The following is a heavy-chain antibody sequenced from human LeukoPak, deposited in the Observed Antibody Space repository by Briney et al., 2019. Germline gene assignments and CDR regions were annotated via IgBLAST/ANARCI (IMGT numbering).Heavy chain of an antibody. CDR3: ARSDYDILTGYYPDAFDI. Sequence: SETLSLTCTVSGGSISSSSYYWGWIRQPPGRGLEWIGYIYYSGSTNYNPSLKSRVTISVDTSKNQFSLKLSSVTAADTAVYYCARSDYDILTGYYPDAFDIWGQGTMVTVSS. CDR1: GGSISSSSYY. CDR2: IYYSGST. J-gene: IGHJ3*02. D-gene: IGHD3-9*01. V-gene: IGHV4-61*05.